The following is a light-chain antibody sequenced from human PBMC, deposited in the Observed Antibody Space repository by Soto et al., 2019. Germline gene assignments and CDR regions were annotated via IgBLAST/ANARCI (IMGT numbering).Light chain of an antibody. CDR1: SSDVGGYNY. V-gene: IGLV2-11*01. CDR2: DVS. Sequence: QSVLTQPRSVSGSPGQSVTISCTGTSSDVGGYNYVSWYQQQPGKAPKLMIYDVSKRPSGVPDRFSGSKSGNTASLTISGLQAEDEADYYCCSYAGSSLYVFGTGTKAPS. CDR3: CSYAGSSLYV. J-gene: IGLJ1*01.